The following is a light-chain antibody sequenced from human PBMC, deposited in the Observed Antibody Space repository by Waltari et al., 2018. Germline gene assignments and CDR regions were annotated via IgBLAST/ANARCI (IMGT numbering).Light chain of an antibody. CDR2: EAT. J-gene: IGLJ2*01. V-gene: IGLV2-14*01. CDR1: ISHVGAYKS. Sequence: QSALTQPASVSGSPGQSITIPCPGPISHVGAYKSVSWYPHHPGKAPKLMIYEATNRPSGISNRFSGSKSGNTASLTISGLQAEDEADYYCSSYTRSSTWVFGGGTKLTVL. CDR3: SSYTRSSTWV.